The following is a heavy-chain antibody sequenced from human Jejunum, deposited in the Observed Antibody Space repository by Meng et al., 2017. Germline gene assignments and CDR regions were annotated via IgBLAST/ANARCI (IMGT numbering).Heavy chain of an antibody. V-gene: IGHV4-34*01. CDR2: INQNGRT. CDR3: VRGRDPMVVGELDP. J-gene: IGHJ5*02. D-gene: IGHD2-15*01. CDR1: GGSFNSYF. Sequence: QVHLRQWGAGLVKPAETMPLTCGVYGGSFNSYFWNWIRQPPGKGLEWIGEINQNGRTNYNPSLESRVTISMDTSKKEFSLRLASVTAADTALYYCVRGRDPMVVGELDPWGQGTLVTVSS.